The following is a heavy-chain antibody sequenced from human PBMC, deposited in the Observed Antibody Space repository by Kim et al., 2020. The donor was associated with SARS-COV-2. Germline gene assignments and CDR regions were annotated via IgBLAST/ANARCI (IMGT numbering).Heavy chain of an antibody. D-gene: IGHD5-12*01. CDR3: LATLSTGHAFDI. V-gene: IGHV1-24*01. Sequence: ASVKVSCRVSGYSLDELPIHWVRQSPGKGLEWMGGFDPEDGETVYAQKFQGRVSMTEDTSTDIAHMELSNLRSDDAAVYYCLATLSTGHAFDIWGQGTIITVSA. J-gene: IGHJ3*02. CDR1: GYSLDELP. CDR2: FDPEDGET.